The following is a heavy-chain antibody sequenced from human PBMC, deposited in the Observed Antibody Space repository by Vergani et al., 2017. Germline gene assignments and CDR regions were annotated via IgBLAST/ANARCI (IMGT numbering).Heavy chain of an antibody. CDR2: INHSGST. D-gene: IGHD2-2*01. CDR3: ARRVRYCSSTSCSYMDV. Sequence: QVQLQESGPGLVKPSGTLSLTCAVSGGSISSSNWWSWVRQPPGKGLEWIGEINHSGSTNYNPSLKSRVTISVDTSKNQFSLNLSSVTAADTAVYYCARRVRYCSSTSCSYMDVWGKGTTVTVSS. CDR1: GGSISSSNW. V-gene: IGHV4-4*02. J-gene: IGHJ6*03.